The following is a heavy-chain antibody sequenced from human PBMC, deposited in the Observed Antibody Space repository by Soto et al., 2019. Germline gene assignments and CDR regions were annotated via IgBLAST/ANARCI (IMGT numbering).Heavy chain of an antibody. D-gene: IGHD3-22*01. J-gene: IGHJ4*02. Sequence: PGGSLRLSCAASGFTFSSYAMSWVRQAPGKGLEWVSAISGSGGSTYYADSVKGRFTISRDNSKNTLYLQMNSLRAEDTAVYYCAKDPVYDSSGSLDYWGQGTLVTVSS. CDR1: GFTFSSYA. CDR3: AKDPVYDSSGSLDY. V-gene: IGHV3-23*01. CDR2: ISGSGGST.